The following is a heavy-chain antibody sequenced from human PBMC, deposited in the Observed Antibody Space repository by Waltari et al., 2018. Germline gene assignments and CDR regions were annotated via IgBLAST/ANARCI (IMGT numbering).Heavy chain of an antibody. CDR2: TIPILGTA. CDR1: GGTFSSYA. V-gene: IGHV1-69*12. D-gene: IGHD5-18*01. Sequence: QVQLVQSGAEVKKPGSSVKVSCKASGGTFSSYAISWVRQAPGQGLEWGGGTIPILGTANYAQKFQVRVPITADESTSTAYMGLSSLRSEDTAVYYCAGSGYSYGSAFDYWGQGTQVTVSS. J-gene: IGHJ4*02. CDR3: AGSGYSYGSAFDY.